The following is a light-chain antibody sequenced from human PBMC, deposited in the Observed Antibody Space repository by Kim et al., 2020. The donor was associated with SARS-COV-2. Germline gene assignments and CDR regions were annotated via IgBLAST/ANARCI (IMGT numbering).Light chain of an antibody. Sequence: ASVGDRVTITCRASQGISEDLAWYQQKPGKAPKSLIYAASNLQSGVSSKFSGSGSGRDFILTISSLQPEDSATYYCQQYNSYPLTFGGGTKVEIK. CDR3: QQYNSYPLT. CDR2: AAS. J-gene: IGKJ4*01. V-gene: IGKV1-16*02. CDR1: QGISED.